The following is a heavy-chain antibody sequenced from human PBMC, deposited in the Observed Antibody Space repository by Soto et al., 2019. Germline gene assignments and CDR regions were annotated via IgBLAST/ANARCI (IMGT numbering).Heavy chain of an antibody. Sequence: SETLSLTCTVSGGSISSGNYYWSWIRQPPGKGLEWIGYIYYSGSTYYNPSLKSRVTISVDASKNQFSLKLSSVTAADTAVYYCARDGDPYSSGWYFGYWGQGTLVTVSS. V-gene: IGHV4-30-4*01. CDR1: GGSISSGNYY. D-gene: IGHD6-19*01. J-gene: IGHJ4*02. CDR3: ARDGDPYSSGWYFGY. CDR2: IYYSGST.